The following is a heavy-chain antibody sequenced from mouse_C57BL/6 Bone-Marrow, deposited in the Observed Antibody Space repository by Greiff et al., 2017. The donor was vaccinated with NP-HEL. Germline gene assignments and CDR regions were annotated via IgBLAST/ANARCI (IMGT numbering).Heavy chain of an antibody. CDR1: GYTFTSYW. CDR2: IYPGSGST. J-gene: IGHJ4*01. V-gene: IGHV1-55*01. Sequence: QVQLQQPGAELVKPGASVKMSCKASGYTFTSYWITWVKQRPGQGLEWIGDIYPGSGSTNYNEKFKGKATLTVDTSSSTAYMQLSSLTSEDSAVYYCARFIDGPVGGYAMDYWGQGTSVTVSA. D-gene: IGHD1-1*01. CDR3: ARFIDGPVGGYAMDY.